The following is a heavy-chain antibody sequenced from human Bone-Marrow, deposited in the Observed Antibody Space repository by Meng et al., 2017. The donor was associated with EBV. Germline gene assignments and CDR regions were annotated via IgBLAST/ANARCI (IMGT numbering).Heavy chain of an antibody. CDR1: GGAFRRDNW. J-gene: IGHJ5*02. CDR3: SIIIYGSGLNSWFDP. D-gene: IGHD3-10*01. V-gene: IGHV4-4*03. Sequence: GPLEVSGQRLVKSPALLSPPSGFSGGAFRRDNWWNWVRQPPGKGLEWVGEIHHGGSTNYNPSLKSRVTISLDKSKNQFSLRLTSVTAADTAVYYCSIIIYGSGLNSWFDPWGQGTLVTVSS. CDR2: IHHGGST.